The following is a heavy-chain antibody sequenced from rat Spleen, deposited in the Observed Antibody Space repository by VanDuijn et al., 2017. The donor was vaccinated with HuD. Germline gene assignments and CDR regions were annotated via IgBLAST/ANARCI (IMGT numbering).Heavy chain of an antibody. V-gene: IGHV5-17*01. CDR3: TRHYFNDGPFDY. CDR2: VIYDGSTT. J-gene: IGHJ2*01. D-gene: IGHD1-12*02. Sequence: EVQLVESGGGLVQPGRSLKFSCAASGFTFSDYAMAWVRQAPEKGLEWVATVIYDGSTTYYRDSVKGRFTTSRDNAKTTLYLQIDSLRSEDTATYYCTRHYFNDGPFDYWGQGVMVTVSS. CDR1: GFTFSDYA.